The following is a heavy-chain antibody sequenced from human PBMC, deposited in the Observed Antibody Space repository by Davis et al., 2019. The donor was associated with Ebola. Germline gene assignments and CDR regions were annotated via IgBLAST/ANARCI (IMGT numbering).Heavy chain of an antibody. V-gene: IGHV1-24*01. Sequence: AASVKVSCKVSGYTLTELSMHWVRQAPGKGLEWMGGFDPEDGETIYTQKFQGRVTMTEDTSTDTAYMELSSLRSEDTAVYYCARSLRFLEWLFVRMDVWGQGTTVTVSS. CDR1: GYTLTELS. CDR3: ARSLRFLEWLFVRMDV. D-gene: IGHD3-3*01. J-gene: IGHJ6*02. CDR2: FDPEDGET.